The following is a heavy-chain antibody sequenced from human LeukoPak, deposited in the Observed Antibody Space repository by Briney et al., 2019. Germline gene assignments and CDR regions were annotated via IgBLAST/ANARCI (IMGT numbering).Heavy chain of an antibody. CDR3: ARWWELDAFDI. Sequence: ASVKVSCKASVYTFTSYYMHWVRQAPGQGLEWMGMINPSGGSTNYAQQFQGRVTMTRDTSTSTAYMELRSLRSDDTAVYYCARWWELDAFDIWGQGTMVTVSS. D-gene: IGHD1-26*01. CDR2: INPSGGST. V-gene: IGHV1-46*01. J-gene: IGHJ3*02. CDR1: VYTFTSYY.